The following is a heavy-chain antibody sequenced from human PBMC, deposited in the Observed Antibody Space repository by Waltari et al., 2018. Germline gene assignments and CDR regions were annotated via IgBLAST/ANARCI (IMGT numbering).Heavy chain of an antibody. CDR3: ATEQSGDYVWGSYRLGWFDP. V-gene: IGHV1-24*01. CDR2: FDPEDGET. Sequence: QVQLVQSGAEVKKPGASVKVSCKVSGYTLTELSMHWERPAPGKGLEWMGGFDPEDGETIYAQKFQGRVTMTEDTSTDTAYMELSSLRSEDTAVYYCATEQSGDYVWGSYRLGWFDPWGQGTLVTVSS. J-gene: IGHJ5*02. CDR1: GYTLTELS. D-gene: IGHD3-16*02.